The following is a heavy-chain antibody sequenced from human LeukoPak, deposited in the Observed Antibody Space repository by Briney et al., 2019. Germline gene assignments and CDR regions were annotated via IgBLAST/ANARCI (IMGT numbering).Heavy chain of an antibody. D-gene: IGHD2-15*01. V-gene: IGHV1-2*02. Sequence: GASVKVSCKASGYTFTGYYMHWVRQAPGQGLEWMGWINPNSGGTHYAQKFQGRVTMTRDTSISTGYMELSRLRSDDTAVYYCARGIVVVVAATQDYWGQGTLVTVSS. CDR1: GYTFTGYY. J-gene: IGHJ4*02. CDR2: INPNSGGT. CDR3: ARGIVVVVAATQDY.